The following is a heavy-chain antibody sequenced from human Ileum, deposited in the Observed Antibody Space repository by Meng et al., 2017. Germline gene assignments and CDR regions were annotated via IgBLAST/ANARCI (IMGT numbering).Heavy chain of an antibody. CDR2: ISGSGGST. CDR1: GFTFSSYA. J-gene: IGHJ4*01. D-gene: IGHD2-21*02. V-gene: IGHV3-23*01. Sequence: GGSLRLSCAASGFTFSSYAMSWVRQAPGKGLEWVSAISGSGGSTYYADSVKGRFTISRDNSKNTLYLQMNSLRAEDTAVYYCAKGQHVLGIVVVTAQYAYWGQGNQV. CDR3: AKGQHVLGIVVVTAQYAY.